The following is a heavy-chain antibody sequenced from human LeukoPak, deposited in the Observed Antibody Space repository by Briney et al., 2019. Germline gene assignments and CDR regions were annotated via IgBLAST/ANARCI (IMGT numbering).Heavy chain of an antibody. CDR2: INHSGST. V-gene: IGHV4-34*01. D-gene: IGHD6-6*01. Sequence: SETLSLTCAVYGGSFSGYYWSWIRQPPGKGLEWIGEINHSGSTNYNPSLKSRVTISVDTSKNQFSLKLSSVTAADTAVYYCARVEGQLALGHYFDYWGQGTLVTVSS. CDR3: ARVEGQLALGHYFDY. J-gene: IGHJ4*02. CDR1: GGSFSGYY.